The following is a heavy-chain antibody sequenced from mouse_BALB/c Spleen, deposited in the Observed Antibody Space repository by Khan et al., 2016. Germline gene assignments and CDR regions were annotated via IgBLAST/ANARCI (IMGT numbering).Heavy chain of an antibody. Sequence: QVRLQQSGAELARPGASVKMSCKASGYTFTSYTMHWVKQRPGQGLEWIGYINPSSGYTNYNQKFKDKATLTVDKSSSTAYMQLSSLTSEDSAVYYCARSGDPWFAYWGQGTLVTVSA. D-gene: IGHD3-1*01. CDR2: INPSSGYT. V-gene: IGHV1-4*01. CDR1: GYTFTSYT. CDR3: ARSGDPWFAY. J-gene: IGHJ3*01.